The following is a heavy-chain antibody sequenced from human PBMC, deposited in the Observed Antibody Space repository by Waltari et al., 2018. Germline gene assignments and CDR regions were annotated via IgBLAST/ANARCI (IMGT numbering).Heavy chain of an antibody. V-gene: IGHV4-30-2*01. D-gene: IGHD7-27*01. CDR2: IYHSGST. J-gene: IGHJ4*02. CDR3: ARKSWGPAGAFDY. CDR1: GGSISSGGYS. Sequence: QLQLQESGSGLVKPSQTLSLTCAVSGGSISSGGYSWRWIRQPPGKGLEWIGYIYHSGSTYYNPSLKSRVTISVDRSKNQFSLKLSSVTAADTAVYYCARKSWGPAGAFDYWGQGTLVTVSS.